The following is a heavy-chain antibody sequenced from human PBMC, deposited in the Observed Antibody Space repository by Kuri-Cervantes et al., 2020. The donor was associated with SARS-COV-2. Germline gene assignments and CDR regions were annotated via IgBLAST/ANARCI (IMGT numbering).Heavy chain of an antibody. CDR1: GGSISSGGYY. CDR3: ARVKTIFGVAPFDY. V-gene: IGHV4-61*08. Sequence: LRLSCTVSGGSISSGGYYWSWIRQPPGKGLEWIGYIYYSGSTNYNPSLKSRVTISVDTSKNQFSLKLSSVTAADTAVYYCARVKTIFGVAPFDYWGQGTLVTVSS. J-gene: IGHJ4*02. CDR2: IYYSGST. D-gene: IGHD3-3*01.